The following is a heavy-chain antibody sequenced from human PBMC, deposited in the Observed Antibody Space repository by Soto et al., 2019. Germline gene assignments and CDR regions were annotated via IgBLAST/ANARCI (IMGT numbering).Heavy chain of an antibody. D-gene: IGHD6-19*01. CDR2: ISARGGTT. V-gene: IGHV3-23*01. Sequence: GGSLRLSCAASGFTFSNHAMSWVRQAPGKELEWVSYISARGGTTYYADSVKGRFTTSRDNSKNTLYLQMNSLRAEDTAVYYCASSGWFDYWGQGTLVTVSS. J-gene: IGHJ4*02. CDR1: GFTFSNHA. CDR3: ASSGWFDY.